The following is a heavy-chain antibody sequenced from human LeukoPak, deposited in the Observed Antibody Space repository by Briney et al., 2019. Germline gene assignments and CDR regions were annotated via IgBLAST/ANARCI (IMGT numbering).Heavy chain of an antibody. CDR3: ARVRVCSGGNCQLGHWFDP. J-gene: IGHJ5*02. Sequence: SSETLSLTCTVSGGSVSSGSYYWSWIRQPPGKGLEWIGYIYYSGSTNYKPSLKSRVTISVDTSKNQFSLKLSSVTAADTAVYYCARVRVCSGGNCQLGHWFDPWGQGTLVTVSS. D-gene: IGHD2-15*01. CDR2: IYYSGST. CDR1: GGSVSSGSYY. V-gene: IGHV4-61*01.